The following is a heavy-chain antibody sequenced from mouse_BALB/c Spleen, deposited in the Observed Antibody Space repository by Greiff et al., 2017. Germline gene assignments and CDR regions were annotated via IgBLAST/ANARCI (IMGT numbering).Heavy chain of an antibody. V-gene: IGHV6-6*02. J-gene: IGHJ4*01. D-gene: IGHD3-3*01. CDR2: IRLKSDNYAT. Sequence: EVKLEESGGGLVQPGGSMKLSCVASGFTFSSYWMSWVRQSPEKGLEWVAEIRLKSDNYATHYAESVKGKFTISRDDSKSRLYLQMNSLRAEDTGIYYCTWGRGDYFAMDDGGQGTSGTVSS. CDR3: TWGRGDYFAMDD. CDR1: GFTFSSYW.